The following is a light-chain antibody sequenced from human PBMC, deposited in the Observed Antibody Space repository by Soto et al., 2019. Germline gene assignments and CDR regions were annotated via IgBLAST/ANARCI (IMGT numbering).Light chain of an antibody. J-gene: IGLJ2*01. CDR2: QVS. CDR3: SSFASTYTLL. V-gene: IGLV2-14*01. Sequence: QPVLTQPASVSGSPGQSITISCTGSSSDVGVFPYVSWYQQYPGKAPKIVIYQVSNRPSGVSDRFSGSKSGNTASLTISGLQAEDEADYYCSSFASTYTLLFGGGTKLTVL. CDR1: SSDVGVFPY.